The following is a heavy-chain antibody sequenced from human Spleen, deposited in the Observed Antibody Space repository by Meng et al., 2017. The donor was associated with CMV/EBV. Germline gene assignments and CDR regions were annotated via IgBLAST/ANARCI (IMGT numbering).Heavy chain of an antibody. CDR3: AKSSERSGYYFGDYIDY. CDR1: GFTFDDYA. J-gene: IGHJ4*02. V-gene: IGHV3-9*03. CDR2: ISWNSGSI. D-gene: IGHD3-3*01. Sequence: SLKISCAASGFTFDDYAMHWVRQAPGKGLERGSGISWNSGSIGYAGSVQGRFTISRDNAKNSLYLQMNSLRAEDMALYYCAKSSERSGYYFGDYIDYWGQGTLVTVSS.